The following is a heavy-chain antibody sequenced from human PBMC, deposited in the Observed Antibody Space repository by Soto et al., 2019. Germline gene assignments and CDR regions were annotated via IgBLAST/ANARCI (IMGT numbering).Heavy chain of an antibody. V-gene: IGHV3-30*03. Sequence: ESGGGVVHPGGFLRLSCVASGFSLNTYGIYWVRQSPGKGLQWMAQILYDGSKKHYADSVKGRFTITRDNSKNTVYLQMDSLRVDDTAMYYCVRDLALMADFWGQGTLVIVSS. CDR2: ILYDGSKK. J-gene: IGHJ4*02. CDR3: VRDLALMADF. CDR1: GFSLNTYG.